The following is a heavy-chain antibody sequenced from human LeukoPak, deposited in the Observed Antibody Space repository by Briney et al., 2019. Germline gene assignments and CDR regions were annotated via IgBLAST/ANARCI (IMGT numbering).Heavy chain of an antibody. CDR3: AKEGTYSDILTGYSYFDY. CDR1: GFTFSHYG. D-gene: IGHD3-9*01. J-gene: IGHJ4*02. CDR2: ISYVGSDK. Sequence: GGSLRLSCAASGFTFSHYGMHWVRQAPGKGLEWVAFISYVGSDKYYTDSVKGRFTISRDNSKNTLYLQMNSLRAEDSALYYCAKEGTYSDILTGYSYFDYWGRGTLVTVSS. V-gene: IGHV3-30*18.